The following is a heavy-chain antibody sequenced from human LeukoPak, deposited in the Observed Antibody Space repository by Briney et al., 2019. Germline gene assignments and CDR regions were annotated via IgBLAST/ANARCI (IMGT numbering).Heavy chain of an antibody. Sequence: QTGGSLRLSCAASGFAFRDAWMTWVRQAPGKGLEWVGRIKSLASGGTTDYAAPVKGRFTIPRVDSKNTVYLQMNSLKTEDTAVYYCTHDSSGYYSLHSWGQGTLVTVSS. CDR2: IKSLASGGTT. J-gene: IGHJ4*02. D-gene: IGHD3-22*01. V-gene: IGHV3-15*03. CDR3: THDSSGYYSLHS. CDR1: GFAFRDAW.